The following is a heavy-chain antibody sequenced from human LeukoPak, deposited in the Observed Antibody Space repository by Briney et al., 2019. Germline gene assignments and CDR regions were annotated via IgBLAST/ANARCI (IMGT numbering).Heavy chain of an antibody. CDR2: ISSSSSTI. D-gene: IGHD1-26*01. V-gene: IGHV3-48*02. Sequence: GGSLRLSCAASGFTFSSYSMIWVRQAPGKGLEGVLYISSSSSTIYYADTVKGRFTISRDNAKNSLYLQMNSLRDEDTAVYSCAAHHGELGYFDYWGQGTLVTVSS. CDR3: AAHHGELGYFDY. CDR1: GFTFSSYS. J-gene: IGHJ4*02.